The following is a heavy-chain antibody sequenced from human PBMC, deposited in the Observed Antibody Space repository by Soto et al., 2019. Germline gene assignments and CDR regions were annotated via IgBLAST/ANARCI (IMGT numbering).Heavy chain of an antibody. Sequence: QVHLLLQSGAEVKKPGSSVKVSCKASGGTPSNSAISWVRQAPGQGLEWMGGIIPVFGLVKYAQNFQGRVTITADESTNTAYMELSSLRPEDTAVYDGKGRRRVVVVSRAYYGMDGWGEGTTVTVSS. CDR3: KGRRRVVVVSRAYYGMDG. J-gene: IGHJ6*01. V-gene: IGHV1-69*01. CDR1: GGTPSNSA. D-gene: IGHD3-22*01. CDR2: IIPVFGLV.